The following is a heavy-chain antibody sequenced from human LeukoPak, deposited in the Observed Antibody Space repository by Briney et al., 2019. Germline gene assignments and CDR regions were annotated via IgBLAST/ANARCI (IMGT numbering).Heavy chain of an antibody. CDR1: GYTFTSFG. D-gene: IGHD3-22*01. V-gene: IGHV1-18*01. CDR2: ISAYNGNT. J-gene: IGHJ4*02. CDR3: ARDASYDSSGYYPLGS. Sequence: ASVKVSCKASGYTFTSFGITWVRQAPGQGLEWMGWISAYNGNTNYAQKLQGRVTMTTDTSTRTAYMELRSLRSDDTAVCYCARDASYDSSGYYPLGSWGQGTLVTVSS.